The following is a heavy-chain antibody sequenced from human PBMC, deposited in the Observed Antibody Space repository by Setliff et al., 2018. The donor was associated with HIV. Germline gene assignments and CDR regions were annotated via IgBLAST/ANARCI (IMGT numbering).Heavy chain of an antibody. CDR1: GDSASNSRYY. D-gene: IGHD3-22*01. CDR3: ASRIYYYDTYRVLRGEGFDP. Sequence: PSETLSLTCTVSGDSASNSRYYWAWIRQPPGKGLEYIGSIHYDEKTYYNPSLKSRVTISIDTSKNQFSLSLTSVTDADTVVYYCASRIYYYDTYRVLRGEGFDPWGQGTLVTVSS. V-gene: IGHV4-39*01. CDR2: IHYDEKT. J-gene: IGHJ5*02.